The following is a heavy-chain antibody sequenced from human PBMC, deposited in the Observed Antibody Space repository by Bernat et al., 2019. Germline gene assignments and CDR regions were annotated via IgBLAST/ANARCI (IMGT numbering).Heavy chain of an antibody. CDR3: AKPATDYGDERANWFDP. D-gene: IGHD4-17*01. Sequence: EVQLVESGGGLVQPGGSLRLSCAASGFTFSSYDMHWVRQATGKGLEWVSAIGTAGDPYYPGSVKGRFTISRDNSKNTLYLQMNSLRAEDTAVYYCAKPATDYGDERANWFDPWGQGTLVTVSS. J-gene: IGHJ5*02. CDR1: GFTFSSYD. CDR2: IGTAGDP. V-gene: IGHV3-13*05.